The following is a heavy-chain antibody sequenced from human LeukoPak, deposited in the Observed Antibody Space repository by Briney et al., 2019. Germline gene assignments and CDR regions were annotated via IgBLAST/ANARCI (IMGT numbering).Heavy chain of an antibody. Sequence: SETLSLTCTVSGGSISSGGYYWSWIRQHPGKGLEWIGYIYYSGSTYYNPSLKSRVTISVDTSKNQFSLKLSSVTAADTAVYYCARKGMDDYGDSGAFDIWGQGTMVTVSS. D-gene: IGHD4-17*01. CDR2: IYYSGST. J-gene: IGHJ3*02. CDR1: GGSISSGGYY. CDR3: ARKGMDDYGDSGAFDI. V-gene: IGHV4-31*03.